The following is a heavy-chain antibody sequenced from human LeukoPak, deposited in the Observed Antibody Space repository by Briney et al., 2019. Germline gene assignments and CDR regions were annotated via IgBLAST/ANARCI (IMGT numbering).Heavy chain of an antibody. D-gene: IGHD1-26*01. Sequence: ASVKVSCKASGYTFTSYGISWVRQAPGQGLEWMGWISAYNGNTNYAQKLQGRVTMTADTSTSTAYMELRSLRSDDTAVYYCAREGGWELLSLPLDYWGQGTLVTVSS. CDR3: AREGGWELLSLPLDY. CDR1: GYTFTSYG. V-gene: IGHV1-18*01. J-gene: IGHJ4*02. CDR2: ISAYNGNT.